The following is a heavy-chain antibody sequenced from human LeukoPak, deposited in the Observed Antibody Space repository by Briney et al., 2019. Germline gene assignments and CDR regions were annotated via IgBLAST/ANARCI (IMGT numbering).Heavy chain of an antibody. CDR2: TSSSDAGT. CDR1: GFTLSSYA. CDR3: ARVPPIAAAGLDY. J-gene: IGHJ4*02. D-gene: IGHD6-13*01. Sequence: GGSLRLSCAASGFTLSSYAVSWVRQAPGKGLEWVSATSSSDAGTYYAESVRGRFTISRDNSKNTLYLQMNSLRAEDTAVYYCARVPPIAAAGLDYWGQGTLVTVSS. V-gene: IGHV3-23*01.